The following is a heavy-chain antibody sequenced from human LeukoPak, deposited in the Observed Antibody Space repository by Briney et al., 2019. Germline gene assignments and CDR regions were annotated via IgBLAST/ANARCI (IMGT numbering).Heavy chain of an antibody. V-gene: IGHV4-34*01. D-gene: IGHD1-26*01. J-gene: IGHJ4*02. CDR1: GESFSGPY. Sequence: SETLSLTCAVYGESFSGPYWTWIRQSPGKGLEWIGEINHLGSTNYNLSLKSRVTISIHSSKNQFSLMLNSVTAADTAIYYCARRGGGNYPFYFDSWGQGTLVTVSS. CDR2: INHLGST. CDR3: ARRGGGNYPFYFDS.